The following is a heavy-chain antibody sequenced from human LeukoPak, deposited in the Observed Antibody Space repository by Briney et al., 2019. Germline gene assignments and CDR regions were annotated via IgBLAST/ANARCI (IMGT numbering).Heavy chain of an antibody. D-gene: IGHD6-13*01. CDR1: GGSISNYY. Sequence: SETLSLTCTVSGGSISNYYWSWIRQPPGKGLEWIGYIYYSGSSNYNPSLKSRVTISVDTSKNQFSLKLSSVTAADTAVYYCARDRIAAAGPLDYWGQGTLVTVSS. V-gene: IGHV4-59*12. J-gene: IGHJ4*02. CDR2: IYYSGSS. CDR3: ARDRIAAAGPLDY.